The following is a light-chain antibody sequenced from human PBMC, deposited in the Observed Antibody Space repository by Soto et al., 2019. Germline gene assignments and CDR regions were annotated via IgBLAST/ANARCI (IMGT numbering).Light chain of an antibody. CDR3: QQYGSSPGT. Sequence: EFVLKVSPCTLSLYTEERASLPCGASQTVRNNYLAWYQQKPGQAPRLLIYDAFNRATGIPDRFSGSVSGTDFTLTISRLEPEDFAVYYCQQYGSSPGTFGQGTKVDIK. CDR2: DAF. V-gene: IGKV3-20*01. J-gene: IGKJ1*01. CDR1: QTVRNNY.